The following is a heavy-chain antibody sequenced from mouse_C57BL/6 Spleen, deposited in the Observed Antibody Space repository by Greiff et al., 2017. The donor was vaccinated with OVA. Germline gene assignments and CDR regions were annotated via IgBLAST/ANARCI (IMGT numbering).Heavy chain of an antibody. CDR1: GYTFTDYN. CDR3: AREGSNYAFPAMDY. J-gene: IGHJ4*01. V-gene: IGHV1-18*01. CDR2: INPNNGGT. D-gene: IGHD2-5*01. Sequence: EVQLQQSGPELVKPGASVKIPCKASGYTFTDYNMDWVKQSHGKSLEWIGDINPNNGGTIYNQKFKGKATLTVDKSSSTAYMELRSLTSEDTAVYYCAREGSNYAFPAMDYWGQGTSVTVSS.